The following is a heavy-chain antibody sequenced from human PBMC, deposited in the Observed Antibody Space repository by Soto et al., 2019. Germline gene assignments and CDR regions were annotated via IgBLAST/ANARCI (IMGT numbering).Heavy chain of an antibody. J-gene: IGHJ4*02. V-gene: IGHV4-39*02. CDR3: ARDKITGLFDY. D-gene: IGHD2-8*02. Sequence: SETLSLTCTVSGGSISSSNDYWGWIRQPPGKGLEWIGSVYYSGTTYYKSSLESRVTMSIDTSKNQFSLNLTSVTAADTAVYYCARDKITGLFDYWGQGTLVTVSS. CDR1: GGSISSSNDY. CDR2: VYYSGTT.